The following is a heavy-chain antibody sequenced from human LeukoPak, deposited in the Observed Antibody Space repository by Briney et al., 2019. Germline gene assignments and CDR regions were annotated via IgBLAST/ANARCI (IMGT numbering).Heavy chain of an antibody. Sequence: PGGFLRLSCAASGFTFSGFWMSWVRQTPRKGLEWVANIKQDGSERYYVDSVKGRFTISRDNAKNSLSLQMNSLRVEDTAVYYCARAGSNWHYVYWGQGTLVTVSS. D-gene: IGHD3-10*01. CDR1: GFTFSGFW. CDR2: IKQDGSER. J-gene: IGHJ4*02. CDR3: ARAGSNWHYVY. V-gene: IGHV3-7*01.